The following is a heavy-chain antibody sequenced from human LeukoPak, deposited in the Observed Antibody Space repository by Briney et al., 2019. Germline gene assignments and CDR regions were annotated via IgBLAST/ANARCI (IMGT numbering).Heavy chain of an antibody. J-gene: IGHJ3*02. V-gene: IGHV1-69*05. CDR2: IIPIFGTA. CDR1: GGTFSSYA. D-gene: IGHD2/OR15-2a*01. Sequence: ASVKVSCKASGGTFSSYAISWVLQAPGQGLEWMGGIIPIFGTANYAQKFQGRVTITTDESTSTAYMELSSLRSEDTAVYYCARRTTYAFDIWGQGTMVTVSS. CDR3: ARRTTYAFDI.